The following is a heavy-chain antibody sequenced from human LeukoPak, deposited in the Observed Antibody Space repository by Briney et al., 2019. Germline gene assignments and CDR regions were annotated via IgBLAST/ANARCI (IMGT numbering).Heavy chain of an antibody. D-gene: IGHD3-22*01. Sequence: GRSLRLSCAASGFIFSGHVMHWVRQAPGKGLEWVSLISYDGSNKDYADSVKGRFTISRDNSKNTLYLQMNSLRAEDTAVYYCAREGYYYDSSGYYRYYYGMDVWGQGTTVTVSS. J-gene: IGHJ6*02. CDR2: ISYDGSNK. CDR3: AREGYYYDSSGYYRYYYGMDV. V-gene: IGHV3-30-3*01. CDR1: GFIFSGHV.